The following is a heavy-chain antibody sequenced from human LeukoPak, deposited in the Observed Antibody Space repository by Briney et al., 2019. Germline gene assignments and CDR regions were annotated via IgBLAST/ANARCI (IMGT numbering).Heavy chain of an antibody. V-gene: IGHV3-74*01. J-gene: IGHJ2*01. CDR3: ARGNTAMVPRYWYFDL. Sequence: PGGSLRLSCAASGFTFSSYWMHWVRQAPGKGLVWVSRINSDGSSTSYADSVKGRFTISRDNAKNTLYLQMNSLRAEDTAVYYCARGNTAMVPRYWYFDLWGRGTLVTVSS. CDR2: INSDGSST. D-gene: IGHD5-18*01. CDR1: GFTFSSYW.